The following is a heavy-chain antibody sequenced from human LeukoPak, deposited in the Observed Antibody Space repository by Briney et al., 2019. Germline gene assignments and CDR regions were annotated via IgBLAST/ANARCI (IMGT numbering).Heavy chain of an antibody. J-gene: IGHJ6*02. CDR3: ARHGRSSWYPPYYYYYGMDV. V-gene: IGHV4-39*01. CDR1: GGSISSSSYY. D-gene: IGHD6-13*01. CDR2: IYYSGST. Sequence: SETLSLTCTVSGGSISSSSYYWGWIRQPPGKGLEWIGSIYYSGSTYYNPSLKSRVTISVDTSKNQFSLKLSSVTAADTAVYYCARHGRSSWYPPYYYYYGMDVWGHGTTVTVSS.